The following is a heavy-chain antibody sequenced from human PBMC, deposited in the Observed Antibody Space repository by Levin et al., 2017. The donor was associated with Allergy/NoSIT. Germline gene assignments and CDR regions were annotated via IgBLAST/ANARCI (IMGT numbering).Heavy chain of an antibody. Sequence: GASVKVSCKASGYTFTSYYMHWVRQAPGQGLEWMGIINPSGGSTSYAQKFQGRVTMTRDTPTSTVYMELSSLRSEDTAVYYCAREMGGYYYYYGMDVWGQGTTVTVSS. CDR3: AREMGGYYYYYGMDV. CDR1: GYTFTSYY. J-gene: IGHJ6*02. D-gene: IGHD3-16*01. V-gene: IGHV1-46*01. CDR2: INPSGGST.